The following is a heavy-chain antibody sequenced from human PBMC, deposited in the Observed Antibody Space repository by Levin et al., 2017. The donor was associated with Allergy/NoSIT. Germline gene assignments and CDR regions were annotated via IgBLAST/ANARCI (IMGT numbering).Heavy chain of an antibody. CDR3: VGSGSLLDYFDY. CDR1: GFTFSSYS. Sequence: GGSLRLSCAASGFTFSSYSMNWVRQAPGKGLEWVSSISSSSSYIYYADSVKGRFTISRDNAKNSLYLQMNSLRAEDTAVYYCVGSGSLLDYFDYWGQGTLVTVSS. CDR2: ISSSSSYI. D-gene: IGHD3-10*01. V-gene: IGHV3-21*01. J-gene: IGHJ4*02.